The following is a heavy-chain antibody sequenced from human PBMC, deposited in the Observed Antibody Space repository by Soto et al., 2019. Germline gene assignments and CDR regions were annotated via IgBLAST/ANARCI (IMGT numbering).Heavy chain of an antibody. D-gene: IGHD2-8*01. CDR1: GFTFSGSA. CDR3: TRPSYCTNGVCYKDY. J-gene: IGHJ4*02. CDR2: IRSKANSYAT. V-gene: IGHV3-73*01. Sequence: EVQLVESGGGLVQPGGSLKLSCAASGFTFSGSAMHWVRQASGKGLEWVGRIRSKANSYATAYAASVKGRFTISSDDSKNTAYLQMNSLKTEDTAVYYCTRPSYCTNGVCYKDYWGQGTLVTVSS.